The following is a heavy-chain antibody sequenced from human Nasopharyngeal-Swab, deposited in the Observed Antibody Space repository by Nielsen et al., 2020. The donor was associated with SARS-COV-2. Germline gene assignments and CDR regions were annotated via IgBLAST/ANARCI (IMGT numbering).Heavy chain of an antibody. J-gene: IGHJ4*02. CDR2: ITWNSGNK. D-gene: IGHD3-10*01. CDR1: GFTFENYA. V-gene: IGHV3-9*01. CDR3: VSAGSIEY. Sequence: GGSLRLSCAASGFTFENYAMHWVRQPPGKGLEWVSGITWNSGNKGYAESVQGRFSISRDESKNTVYLQMSSLRVEDTAVYYCVSAGSIEYWGPGTLVTVSA.